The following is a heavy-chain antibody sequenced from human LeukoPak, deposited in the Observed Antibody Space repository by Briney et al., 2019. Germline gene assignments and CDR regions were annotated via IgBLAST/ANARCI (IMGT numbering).Heavy chain of an antibody. D-gene: IGHD3-3*01. CDR1: GFTFSSYA. Sequence: PGGSLRLSCAASGFTFSSYAMSWVRQAPGKGLEWVSVIYSGGSTYYADSVKGRFTISRDNSKNTLYLQMNSLRAEDTAVYYCAREGADFYGMDVWGQGTTVTVSS. CDR3: AREGADFYGMDV. CDR2: IYSGGST. J-gene: IGHJ6*02. V-gene: IGHV3-66*01.